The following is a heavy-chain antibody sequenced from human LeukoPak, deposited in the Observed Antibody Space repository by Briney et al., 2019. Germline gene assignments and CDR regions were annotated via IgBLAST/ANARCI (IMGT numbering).Heavy chain of an antibody. CDR3: ARDCSSSSPGHAFDI. CDR2: IYHSGST. CDR1: GGSISSGYY. D-gene: IGHD6-6*01. Sequence: PSETLSLTCTVSGGSISSGYYWGWIRQPPGKGLEWIGTIYHSGSTNYNPSLKSRVTMSVDTSKNQFSLKLSSVTAADTAVYYCARDCSSSSPGHAFDIWGQGTMVTVSS. J-gene: IGHJ3*02. V-gene: IGHV4-38-2*02.